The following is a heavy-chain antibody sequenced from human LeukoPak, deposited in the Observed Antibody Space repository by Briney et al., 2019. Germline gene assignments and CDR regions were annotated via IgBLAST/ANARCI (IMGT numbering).Heavy chain of an antibody. Sequence: GGSLRLSCAASGFTFNNYAMNWVRQAPGKGLEWVAKIKEDGREKYYVDSVKGRFTISRDNAKNSLYLQMNSLRDEDTAVYYCARDLILADSSGSSAHDYWGQGTLVTVSS. J-gene: IGHJ4*02. CDR2: IKEDGREK. D-gene: IGHD2-15*01. V-gene: IGHV3-7*01. CDR1: GFTFNNYA. CDR3: ARDLILADSSGSSAHDY.